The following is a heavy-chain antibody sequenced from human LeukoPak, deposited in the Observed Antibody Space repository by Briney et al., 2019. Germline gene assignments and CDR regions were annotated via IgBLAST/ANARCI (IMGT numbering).Heavy chain of an antibody. CDR1: GFTFSSYE. J-gene: IGHJ4*02. V-gene: IGHV3-48*03. Sequence: LGGSLRLSCAASGFTFSSYEMNWVRQAPGKGLEWVSYISSSGSTIYYADSVKGRFTISRDNAKNSLYLQMNSLRAEDTAVYYCARGVRRGPQYYFDYWGQGTLVTVSS. CDR2: ISSSGSTI. D-gene: IGHD4-11*01. CDR3: ARGVRRGPQYYFDY.